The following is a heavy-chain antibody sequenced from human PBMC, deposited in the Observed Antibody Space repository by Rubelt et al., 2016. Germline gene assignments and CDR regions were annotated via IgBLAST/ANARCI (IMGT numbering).Heavy chain of an antibody. CDR2: IYYSGST. CDR3: ARLQPTARGYCRY. CDR1: GGSISSSSYY. V-gene: IGHV4-39*01. Sequence: QLQLQESGPGLVKPSETLSLTCTVSGGSISSSSYYWGWIRQPPGKGLEWIGSIYYSGSTYYNPPLKSRVTISVDTSKNQFSRKLSSVTAADTAVYYCARLQPTARGYCRYWGQGTLVTVSS. D-gene: IGHD2-15*01. J-gene: IGHJ4*02.